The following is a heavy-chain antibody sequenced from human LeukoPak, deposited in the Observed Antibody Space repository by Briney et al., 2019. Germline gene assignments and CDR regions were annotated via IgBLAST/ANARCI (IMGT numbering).Heavy chain of an antibody. CDR3: ARPKEMATISSLKD. Sequence: GESLKISCKGSGYRFTDYWIGWVRQMPGKGLEWMGIIYPGDSDTRYSPSFQGQVTISADKSISTTYLQWSSLKASDTAMYYCARPKEMATISSLKDWGQGTLVTVSS. CDR1: GYRFTDYW. CDR2: IYPGDSDT. V-gene: IGHV5-51*01. J-gene: IGHJ4*02. D-gene: IGHD5-24*01.